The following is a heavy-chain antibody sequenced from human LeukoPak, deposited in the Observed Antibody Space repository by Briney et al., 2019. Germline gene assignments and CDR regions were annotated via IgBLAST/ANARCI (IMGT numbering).Heavy chain of an antibody. CDR3: AKDESQQLRENWFDP. Sequence: GGSLRLSCAASGFTFSSYEMNWVRQAPGKGLEWVLYISSSGSTIYYADSVKGRFIISRDNSKNTLYLQMNSLRAEDTAVYYCAKDESQQLRENWFDPWGQGTLVTVSS. CDR1: GFTFSSYE. CDR2: ISSSGSTI. D-gene: IGHD6-13*01. J-gene: IGHJ5*02. V-gene: IGHV3-48*03.